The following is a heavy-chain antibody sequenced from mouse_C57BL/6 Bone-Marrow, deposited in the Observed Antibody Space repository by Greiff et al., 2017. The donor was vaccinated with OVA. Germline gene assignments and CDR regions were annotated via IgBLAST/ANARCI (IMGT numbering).Heavy chain of an antibody. CDR2: ISNLAYSI. Sequence: DVMLVESGGGLVQPGGSLKLSCAASGFTFSDYGMAWVRQAPRKGPEWVAFISNLAYSIYYADTVTGRFTISRENAKNTLYLEMSSLRSEDTAMYYCARQDYSNYWYYFDYWGQGTTLTVSS. D-gene: IGHD2-5*01. CDR3: ARQDYSNYWYYFDY. CDR1: GFTFSDYG. J-gene: IGHJ2*01. V-gene: IGHV5-15*01.